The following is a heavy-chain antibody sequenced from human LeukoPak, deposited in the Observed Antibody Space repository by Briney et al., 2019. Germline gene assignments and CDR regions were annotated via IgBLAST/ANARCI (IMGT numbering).Heavy chain of an antibody. J-gene: IGHJ4*02. D-gene: IGHD4-17*01. CDR2: IIPILGIA. Sequence: SVKVSCKASGGTFSSYAISWVRQAPGRGLEWMGRIIPILGIANYAQKFQGRVTITADKSTSTAYMELSSLRSEDTAVYYCARDKVSALYGDASDYWGQGTLVTVSS. CDR3: ARDKVSALYGDASDY. V-gene: IGHV1-69*04. CDR1: GGTFSSYA.